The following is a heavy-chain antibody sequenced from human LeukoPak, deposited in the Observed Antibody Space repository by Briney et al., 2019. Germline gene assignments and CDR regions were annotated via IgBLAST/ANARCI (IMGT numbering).Heavy chain of an antibody. J-gene: IGHJ4*02. Sequence: SQTLSLTCTVSGGSISSGSYYWSWIRQPAGKGLEWIGRIYTSGNTNYNPSLKSRVTISVDTSKNQFSLKLSSVTAADTAVYYCARDVGATPGYFDYWGQGTLVTVSS. CDR3: ARDVGATPGYFDY. CDR2: IYTSGNT. D-gene: IGHD1-26*01. V-gene: IGHV4-61*02. CDR1: GGSISSGSYY.